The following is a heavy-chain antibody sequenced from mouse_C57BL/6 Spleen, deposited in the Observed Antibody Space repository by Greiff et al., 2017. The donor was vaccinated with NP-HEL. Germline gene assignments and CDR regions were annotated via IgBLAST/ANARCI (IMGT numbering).Heavy chain of an antibody. Sequence: VQLQQSGTELVKPGASVKLSCKASGYTFTSYWMHWVKQRPGQGLEWIGNINPSNGGTNYNEKFKSKATLTVDKSSSTAYMQLSSLTSEDSAVYYCARVTTVVGWYFDVWGTGTTVTVSS. CDR2: INPSNGGT. V-gene: IGHV1-53*01. D-gene: IGHD1-1*01. CDR3: ARVTTVVGWYFDV. CDR1: GYTFTSYW. J-gene: IGHJ1*03.